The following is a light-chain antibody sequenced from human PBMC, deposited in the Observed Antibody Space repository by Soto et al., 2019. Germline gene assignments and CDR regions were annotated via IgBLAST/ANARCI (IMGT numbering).Light chain of an antibody. V-gene: IGKV3-20*01. CDR3: QQYGTSPRT. J-gene: IGKJ1*01. CDR1: QSVSSSY. CDR2: GAS. Sequence: ETVLAQSPGTLSLSPGEGATLSCRASQSVSSSYLAWYQQRPGQAPRLLIYGASSRATGIPDRFSGSGSGTDFTLSISRLEPEDFAVYYCQQYGTSPRTFGQGTKVEFK.